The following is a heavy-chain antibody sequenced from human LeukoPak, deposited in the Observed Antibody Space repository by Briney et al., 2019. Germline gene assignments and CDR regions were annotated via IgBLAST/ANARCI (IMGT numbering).Heavy chain of an antibody. Sequence: ASVKVSCKASGYTFTGYYMHSVRPAPGERGEWMGWINPNSGGTNYAQKFQGRVTMTRDTYNSTAYMELSRLRSDDTAVYYCARVDVGDWGQGTLVTVSS. J-gene: IGHJ4*02. CDR1: GYTFTGYY. CDR2: INPNSGGT. V-gene: IGHV1-2*02. CDR3: ARVDVGD. D-gene: IGHD3-16*01.